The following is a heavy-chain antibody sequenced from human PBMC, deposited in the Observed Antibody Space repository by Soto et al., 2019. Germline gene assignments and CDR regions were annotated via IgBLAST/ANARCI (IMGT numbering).Heavy chain of an antibody. CDR1: GFSLSGSF. J-gene: IGHJ4*02. V-gene: IGHV3-73*02. CDR3: GGLMESLCDRLDY. D-gene: IGHD2-8*01. Sequence: EVELVESGGGLVQPGGSLKLSCAASGFSLSGSFIHWVRQASGKGPEWVGRIASRAPNYATAYGTSVQGRFTVSRDDSLNMAYLHMNALATEDTVVYVCGGLMESLCDRLDYWGRGILVTVSS. CDR2: IASRAPNYAT.